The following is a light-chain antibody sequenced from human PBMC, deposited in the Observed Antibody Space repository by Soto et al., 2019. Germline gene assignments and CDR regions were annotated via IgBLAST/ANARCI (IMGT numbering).Light chain of an antibody. J-gene: IGKJ4*01. CDR2: DAS. Sequence: EIVLTQSPATLSLSPGERATLSCGASQTITSAYLAWYQLKPGLAPRLLFYDASNRATGVPDSFSGSGSGTDFTLTISRLEPEDFAVYYSQQYDTSPLTCGGGTKVEIK. V-gene: IGKV3D-20*01. CDR1: QTITSAY. CDR3: QQYDTSPLT.